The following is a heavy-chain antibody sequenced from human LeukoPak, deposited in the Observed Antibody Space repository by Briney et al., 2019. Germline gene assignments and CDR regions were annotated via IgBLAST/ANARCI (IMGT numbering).Heavy chain of an antibody. CDR3: ARVSKVLRYFDWPEDD. D-gene: IGHD3-9*01. CDR2: IYTSGST. J-gene: IGHJ4*02. CDR1: GGSISSYY. Sequence: PSETLSLTCTVSGGSISSYYWSWIRQPAGKGLEWIGRIYTSGSTNYNPSLKSRVTMSVNTSKNQFSLKLSSVTAADTAVYYCARVSKVLRYFDWPEDDWGQGTLVTVSS. V-gene: IGHV4-4*07.